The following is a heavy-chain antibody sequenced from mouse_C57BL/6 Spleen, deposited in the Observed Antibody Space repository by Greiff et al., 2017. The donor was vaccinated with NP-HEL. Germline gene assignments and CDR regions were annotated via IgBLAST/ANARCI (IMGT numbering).Heavy chain of an antibody. CDR1: GYSITSGYY. J-gene: IGHJ2*01. CDR2: ISYDGSN. Sequence: ESGPGLVKPSQSLSLTCSVTGYSITSGYYWNWIRQFPGNKLEWMGYISYDGSNNYNPSLKNRISITRDTSKNQFFLKLNSVTTEDTATYYCARTTTVVGFDYWGQGTTLTVSS. V-gene: IGHV3-6*01. D-gene: IGHD1-1*01. CDR3: ARTTTVVGFDY.